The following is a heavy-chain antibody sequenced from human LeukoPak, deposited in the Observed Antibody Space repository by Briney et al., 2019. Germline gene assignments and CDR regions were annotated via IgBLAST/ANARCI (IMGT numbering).Heavy chain of an antibody. D-gene: IGHD3-22*01. Sequence: SETLSLTCTVSGGSISSYYWSWIRQPAGKGLEWIGRLYTSGSTNYNPSLKSRVAMSVNTSKNQFSLKLTSMTAADTAVYYCARGGSSGYYYGWGQGTLVTVSS. CDR2: LYTSGST. CDR1: GGSISSYY. J-gene: IGHJ4*02. CDR3: ARGGSSGYYYG. V-gene: IGHV4-4*07.